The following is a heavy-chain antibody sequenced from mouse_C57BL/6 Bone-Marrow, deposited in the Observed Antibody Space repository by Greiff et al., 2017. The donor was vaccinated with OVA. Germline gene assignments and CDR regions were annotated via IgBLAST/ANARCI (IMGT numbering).Heavy chain of an antibody. Sequence: DVKLVESGGGLVKPGGSLKLSCAASGFTFSDYGMHWVRQAPEKGLEWVAYISSGSSTIYYADTVKGRFTISRDNAKNTLFLQMTSLRSEDTAMFYCERGRLRRMDDWGQGTSVTVSS. J-gene: IGHJ4*01. CDR1: GFTFSDYG. D-gene: IGHD2-4*01. CDR3: ERGRLRRMDD. V-gene: IGHV5-17*01. CDR2: ISSGSSTI.